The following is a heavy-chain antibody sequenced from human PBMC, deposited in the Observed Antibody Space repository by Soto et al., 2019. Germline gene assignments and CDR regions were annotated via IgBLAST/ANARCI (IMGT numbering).Heavy chain of an antibody. D-gene: IGHD1-1*01. Sequence: SQTLSLTCAISGDSVSSNSAAWNWIRQSPSRGLEWLGRTYYRSKWYNDYAVSVKSRITINPDTSKNQFSLQLNSVTPEDTAVYFCARATGTTKTSWFDRWGQGTLVTVS. CDR2: TYYRSKWYN. CDR3: ARATGTTKTSWFDR. J-gene: IGHJ5*02. V-gene: IGHV6-1*01. CDR1: GDSVSSNSAA.